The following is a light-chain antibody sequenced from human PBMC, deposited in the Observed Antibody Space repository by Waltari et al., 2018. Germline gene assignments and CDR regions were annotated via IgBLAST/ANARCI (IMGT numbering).Light chain of an antibody. V-gene: IGKV4-1*01. CDR1: QRVFHTNNKNY. CDR3: QQYYSAPNT. J-gene: IGKJ2*01. Sequence: DIVMTQSPDSLAVSLGERATINCESSQRVFHTNNKNYLAWYQQKPGHPPKLLIYWASTRESGVPDRFSGSGSGTDFTLAISSLQAEDVAVYYCQQYYSAPNTFGQGTNVEIK. CDR2: WAS.